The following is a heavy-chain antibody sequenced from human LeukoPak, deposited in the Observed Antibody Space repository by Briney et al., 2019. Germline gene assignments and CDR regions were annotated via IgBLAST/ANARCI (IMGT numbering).Heavy chain of an antibody. D-gene: IGHD4-17*01. CDR1: GYTFTSYG. CDR2: ISAYNGNT. J-gene: IGHJ4*02. CDR3: AREMNDYGDHYFDY. Sequence: ASVKVSCKASGYTFTSYGISWVRQAPGQGLEXXXWISAYNGNTXXXXXXXXRVTMTTDTSTSTAYMELRSLRSDDTAVYYCAREMNDYGDHYFDYWGQGTLVTVSS. V-gene: IGHV1-18*01.